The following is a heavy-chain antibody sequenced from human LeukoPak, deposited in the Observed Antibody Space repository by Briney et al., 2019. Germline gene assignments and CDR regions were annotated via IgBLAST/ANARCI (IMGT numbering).Heavy chain of an antibody. CDR3: AKTKGYSYGYYFDY. D-gene: IGHD5-18*01. J-gene: IGHJ4*02. V-gene: IGHV3-30*18. Sequence: PGGSLRLSCAASGFTFSSYAMHWVRQSLGKGLEWVAVMSYDGFNKYYADSVKGRFTISRDNSKNTLYLQMNSLRAEDTAVYYCAKTKGYSYGYYFDYWGQGTLVTVS. CDR1: GFTFSSYA. CDR2: MSYDGFNK.